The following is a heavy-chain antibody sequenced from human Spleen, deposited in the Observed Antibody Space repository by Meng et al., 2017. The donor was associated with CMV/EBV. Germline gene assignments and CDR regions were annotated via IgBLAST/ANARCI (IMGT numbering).Heavy chain of an antibody. CDR3: ARDRDEAIGADPFDI. D-gene: IGHD3-10*01. CDR2: ITGYNLI. Sequence: LTCVASGFRFSDYEMNWVRQAPGKGLEWLSYITGYNLIHYADSVKGRFTVSRDNARNSLYLQMNSLRVDDTAIYYCARDRDEAIGADPFDIWGQGTVVTVSS. V-gene: IGHV3-48*03. CDR1: GFRFSDYE. J-gene: IGHJ3*02.